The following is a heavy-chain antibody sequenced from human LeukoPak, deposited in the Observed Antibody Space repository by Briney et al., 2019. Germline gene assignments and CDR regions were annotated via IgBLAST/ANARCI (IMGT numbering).Heavy chain of an antibody. V-gene: IGHV3-23*01. CDR2: FSGSGVTT. J-gene: IGHJ4*02. CDR1: GFTFTNYA. CDR3: AKGRSGIYSPTWDY. Sequence: GESLRLSCAASGFTFTNYAMSWVRQAPGKGLEWISTFSGSGVTTFYADSVKGRFTISRDNSRNTLYLHMNSLRAEDTAVYYCAKGRSGIYSPTWDYWGQGTLVTVSS. D-gene: IGHD1-26*01.